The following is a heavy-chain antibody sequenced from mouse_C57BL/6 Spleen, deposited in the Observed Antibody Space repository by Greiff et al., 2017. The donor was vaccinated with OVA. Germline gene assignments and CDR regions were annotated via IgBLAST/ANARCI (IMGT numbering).Heavy chain of an antibody. CDR3: ARSTTVVATPFDY. J-gene: IGHJ2*01. Sequence: VQLQQPGAELVKPGASVKMSCKASGYTFTSYWITWVKQRPGQGLEWIGDIYPGSGSTNYNEKFKSKATLTVDTSSSTAYMQLSSLTSEDSAVYYCARSTTVVATPFDYWGQGTTLTVSS. CDR1: GYTFTSYW. V-gene: IGHV1-55*01. D-gene: IGHD1-1*01. CDR2: IYPGSGST.